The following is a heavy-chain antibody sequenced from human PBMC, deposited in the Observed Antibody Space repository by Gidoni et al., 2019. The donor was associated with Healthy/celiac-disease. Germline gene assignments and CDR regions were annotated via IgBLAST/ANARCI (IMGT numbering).Heavy chain of an antibody. CDR3: ASFCSSTSCSFYGMDV. Sequence: QVQLVQSGAEVKKPGASVKVSCKASGYTFTSYGISWVRQAPGQGLEWMGWISAYNGNTNYAQKLQGRVTMTTDTSTSTAYMELRSLRSDDTAVYYCASFCSSTSCSFYGMDVWGQGTTVTVSS. J-gene: IGHJ6*02. V-gene: IGHV1-18*01. CDR1: GYTFTSYG. CDR2: ISAYNGNT. D-gene: IGHD2-2*01.